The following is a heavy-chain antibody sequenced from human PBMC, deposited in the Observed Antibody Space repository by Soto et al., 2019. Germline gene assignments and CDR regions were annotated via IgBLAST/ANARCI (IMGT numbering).Heavy chain of an antibody. CDR3: AHRRDNVNYDSSGYYLGAFDY. D-gene: IGHD3-22*01. CDR2: IYWDDDK. CDR1: GFSLSTSGVG. V-gene: IGHV2-5*02. J-gene: IGHJ4*02. Sequence: QITLKESGPTLVKPTQTLTLTCTFSGFSLSTSGVGVGWIRQPPGKALEWLALIYWDDDKRYSPSLKSRLTITKDTSKNQVVHTMNNMDPVDTTTYYCAHRRDNVNYDSSGYYLGAFDYWGQGTLVTVSS.